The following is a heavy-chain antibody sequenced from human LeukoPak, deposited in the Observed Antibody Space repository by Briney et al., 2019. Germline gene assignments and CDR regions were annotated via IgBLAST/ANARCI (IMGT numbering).Heavy chain of an antibody. Sequence: PGGSLRLSCAASGFTFSSYGMHWVRQAPGKGLEWVAVIWYDGSNKYYADSVKGRFTISRDNSKNTLYLQMNSLRAEDTAVYYCARNGVVSDAFDVWGQGTMVTVSS. CDR3: ARNGVVSDAFDV. D-gene: IGHD3-3*01. V-gene: IGHV3-33*01. J-gene: IGHJ3*01. CDR1: GFTFSSYG. CDR2: IWYDGSNK.